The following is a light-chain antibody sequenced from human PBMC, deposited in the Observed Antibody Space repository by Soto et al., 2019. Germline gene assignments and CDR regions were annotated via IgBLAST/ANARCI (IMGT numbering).Light chain of an antibody. CDR2: AAS. CDR1: QGISRN. Sequence: DIRMTQSPSSLSASVGDRVTITCRASQGISRNLAWIQQRPGKAPKSLVYAASNLESGVPTKFSGSGSGTDFTLTISSLQPEDFATYYCQQYSSYPLTCGQGTRLEI. V-gene: IGKV1-16*02. CDR3: QQYSSYPLT. J-gene: IGKJ5*01.